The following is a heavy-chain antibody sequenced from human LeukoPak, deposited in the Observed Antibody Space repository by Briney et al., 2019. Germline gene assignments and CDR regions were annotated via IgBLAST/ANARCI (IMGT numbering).Heavy chain of an antibody. J-gene: IGHJ3*02. V-gene: IGHV3-9*03. CDR3: AKARFEAAAGTPSAFDI. D-gene: IGHD6-13*01. CDR1: GFTFDDYA. CDR2: ISWNSGSI. Sequence: GGSLRLSCAASGFTFDDYAMHWVRQAPGKGLEWVSGISWNSGSIGYADSVKGRFIISRDNAKNSLYLQMNSLRAEDMALYYCAKARFEAAAGTPSAFDIWGQGTMVTVSS.